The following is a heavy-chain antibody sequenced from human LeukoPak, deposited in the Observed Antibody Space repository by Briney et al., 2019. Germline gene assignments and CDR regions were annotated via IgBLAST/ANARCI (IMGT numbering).Heavy chain of an antibody. J-gene: IGHJ6*02. CDR3: AGFTMVRGVPIPMDV. D-gene: IGHD3-10*01. CDR1: GGSISSYY. Sequence: PSETLSLTCTVSGGSISSYYWSWIRQPPGKGLEWIGYIYYSGSTNYNPSLKSRVTISVDTSKNQFSLKLSSVTAADTAVYYCAGFTMVRGVPIPMDVWGQGTTVTVSS. V-gene: IGHV4-59*01. CDR2: IYYSGST.